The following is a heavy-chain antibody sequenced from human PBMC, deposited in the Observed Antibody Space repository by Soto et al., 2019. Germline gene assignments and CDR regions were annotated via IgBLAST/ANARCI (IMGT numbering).Heavy chain of an antibody. D-gene: IGHD2-8*01. V-gene: IGHV4-38-2*01. Sequence: SETLSLTCAVSGDSISSGYYWAWIRQPPGKGLEWIGSIYHSGTTYYKPSLKSRVTMSVDTSRNEVSLKLTSVTASDTAVYYCARHAPPGVAAPFHHWGQGTLVTVSS. CDR2: IYHSGTT. J-gene: IGHJ4*02. CDR3: ARHAPPGVAAPFHH. CDR1: GDSISSGYY.